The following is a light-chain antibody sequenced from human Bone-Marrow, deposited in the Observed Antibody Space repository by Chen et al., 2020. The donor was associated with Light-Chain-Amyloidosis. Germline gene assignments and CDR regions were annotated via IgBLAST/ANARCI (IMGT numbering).Light chain of an antibody. CDR3: QQYNNWPLT. CDR1: QSIRGN. Sequence: IVMTQSPVALSVSPGDTATLSCRASQSIRGNLAWYQQRPGQAPRLLIYGASARATGIPARFSGSGFETDFTLTISTIQSEDFAVYYCQQYNNWPLTFGQGTRVDIK. V-gene: IGKV3-15*01. CDR2: GAS. J-gene: IGKJ1*01.